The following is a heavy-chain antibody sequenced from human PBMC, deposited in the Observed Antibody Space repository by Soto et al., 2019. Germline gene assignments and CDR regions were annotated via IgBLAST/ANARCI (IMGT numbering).Heavy chain of an antibody. V-gene: IGHV4-59*01. D-gene: IGHD2-8*01. J-gene: IGHJ2*01. CDR2: VYYSGGT. Sequence: PSETLSLTCTVCGGSISTYYWGWIRQPPGRGLEYIGYVYYSGGTNYDPSLKSRVTISVDTSKNQFSLKLRSVTAADTAVYYCATAYDAFISNWYFDLWGRGTLVTVSS. CDR3: ATAYDAFISNWYFDL. CDR1: GGSISTYY.